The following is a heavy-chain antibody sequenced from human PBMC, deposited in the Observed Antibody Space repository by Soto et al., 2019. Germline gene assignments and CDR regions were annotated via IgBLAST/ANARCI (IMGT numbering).Heavy chain of an antibody. V-gene: IGHV1-18*04. CDR3: ARARGPAHYYGSGSYPDY. J-gene: IGHJ4*02. D-gene: IGHD3-10*01. CDR1: GYTFTGYG. Sequence: GASVKVSCKASGYTFTGYGISWVRQAPGQGLEWMGWISAYNGNTNYAQKLQGRVTMTTDTSTSTAYMELRSLRSDDTAVCYCARARGPAHYYGSGSYPDYWGQGTLVTVSS. CDR2: ISAYNGNT.